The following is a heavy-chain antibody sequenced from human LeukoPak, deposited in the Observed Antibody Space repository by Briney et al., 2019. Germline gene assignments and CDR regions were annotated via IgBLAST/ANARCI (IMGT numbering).Heavy chain of an antibody. CDR2: IIPIFGIA. D-gene: IGHD3-22*01. J-gene: IGHJ6*02. CDR1: GGTFSSYA. Sequence: ASVKVSCKASGGTFSSYAISWVRQAPGQGLEWMGRIIPIFGIANYAQKFQGRVTITADKSTSTAYMELSSLRSEDTAVHYCAGGNTYYYDSSGWNYYGMDVWGQGTTVTVSS. CDR3: AGGNTYYYDSSGWNYYGMDV. V-gene: IGHV1-69*04.